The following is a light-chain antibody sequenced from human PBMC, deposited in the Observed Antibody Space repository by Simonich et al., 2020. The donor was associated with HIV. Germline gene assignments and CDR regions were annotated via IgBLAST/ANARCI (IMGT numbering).Light chain of an antibody. CDR2: WAS. J-gene: IGKJ1*01. CDR3: QQYYRTPPT. V-gene: IGKV4-1*01. Sequence: DIVMTQSPDSLAVSLGERATINCKSGQSVLYSSNNKNYLAWYQQKPGQPPKLLIYWASTRESGVPDRFSGSGSGTDFTLTISSLQAEDVAVYYCQQYYRTPPTFGQGTKVEIK. CDR1: QSVLYSSNNKNY.